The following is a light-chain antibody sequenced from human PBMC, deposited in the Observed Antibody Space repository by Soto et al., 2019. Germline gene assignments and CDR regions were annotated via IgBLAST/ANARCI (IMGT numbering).Light chain of an antibody. J-gene: IGKJ4*01. V-gene: IGKV3D-11*01. CDR1: QGVSSY. CDR3: QQRSNWHPT. CDR2: DAS. Sequence: EIVLTQSPATLSLSPGERATLSCRASQGVSSYLAWYQQKPGQAPRLLIYDASNRATGIPARFSGSGPGTDFTLTISSLEPEDCAVYYCQQRSNWHPTFGGGTKVEIK.